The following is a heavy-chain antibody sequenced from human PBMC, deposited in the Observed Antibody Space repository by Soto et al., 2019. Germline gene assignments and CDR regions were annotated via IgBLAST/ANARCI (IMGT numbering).Heavy chain of an antibody. CDR2: IYYSGST. Sequence: PSETLSLTCTVSGGSISSFYWSWLRQPPGKGLESIGYIYYSGSTNYNPSLKSRVTISVDTSKNQLSLKLNSVTAADTAVYYCAKGLSIAGRPYYYYGMDVWGQGATVTVSS. D-gene: IGHD6-6*01. V-gene: IGHV4-59*01. CDR3: AKGLSIAGRPYYYYGMDV. CDR1: GGSISSFY. J-gene: IGHJ6*02.